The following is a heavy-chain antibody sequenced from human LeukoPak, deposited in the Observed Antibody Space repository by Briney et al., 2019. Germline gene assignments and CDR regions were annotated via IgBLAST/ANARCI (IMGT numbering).Heavy chain of an antibody. D-gene: IGHD5-18*01. Sequence: PGRSLRLSCAASGFTFSNYGMHWVRQAPGKGLEWVAVIWYDGSNKYYADSVKGRFTISRDNSKNTLFLQMNSLRAEDTAVYYCAGEGKYSYGPFDYWGQGTLVTVSS. CDR3: AGEGKYSYGPFDY. CDR2: IWYDGSNK. CDR1: GFTFSNYG. J-gene: IGHJ4*02. V-gene: IGHV3-33*01.